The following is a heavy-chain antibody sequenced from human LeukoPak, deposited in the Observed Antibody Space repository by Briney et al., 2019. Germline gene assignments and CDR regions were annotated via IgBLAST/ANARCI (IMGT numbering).Heavy chain of an antibody. J-gene: IGHJ4*02. D-gene: IGHD3/OR15-3a*01. CDR1: GYTFTGYY. CDR2: INPNSGGT. V-gene: IGHV1-2*02. Sequence: GASVKVSCKASGYTFTGYYMHWVRQAPGQGLEWMGWINPNSGGTNYAQKFQGRVTMTRDTSISTAYMELSRLRSDDTAVYYCARGFDWLFYTFDYWGQGTLVTVSS. CDR3: ARGFDWLFYTFDY.